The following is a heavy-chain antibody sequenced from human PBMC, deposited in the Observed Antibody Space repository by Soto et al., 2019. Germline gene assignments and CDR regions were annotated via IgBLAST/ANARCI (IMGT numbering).Heavy chain of an antibody. CDR3: ASLIAAAGPPHSPRYYYGMDV. CDR2: IIPIFGTA. D-gene: IGHD6-13*01. CDR1: GGTFSSYA. J-gene: IGHJ6*02. Sequence: QVQLVQSGAEVKKPGSSVKVSCKASGGTFSSYAISWVRQAPGQGLEWMGGIIPIFGTADYAQKFQGRVTTMAAESTSTAYMELSSLRSEDTAVYFCASLIAAAGPPHSPRYYYGMDVWGQGTKVTVSS. V-gene: IGHV1-69*12.